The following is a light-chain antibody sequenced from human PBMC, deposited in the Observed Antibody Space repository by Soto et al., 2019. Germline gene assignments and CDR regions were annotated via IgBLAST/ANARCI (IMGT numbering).Light chain of an antibody. CDR2: DVT. CDR3: SSYAGSYILAV. J-gene: IGLJ3*02. Sequence: QSALAQPRSVSGSPGQSVTLSCTRTSSDVGGYDFVSWYQQYPGKAPKLIIYDVTKRTSGVPDRFSGSKSGNSASLTISGLQAEDEADYYCSSYAGSYILAVFGGGTKLTVL. CDR1: SSDVGGYDF. V-gene: IGLV2-11*01.